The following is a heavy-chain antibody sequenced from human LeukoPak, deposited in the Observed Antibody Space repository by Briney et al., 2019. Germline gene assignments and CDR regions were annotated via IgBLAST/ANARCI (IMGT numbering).Heavy chain of an antibody. Sequence: GSVKVSCKASGYTFTSYGISWVRQAPGQGLEWMGWISAYNGNTNYAQKLQVRVTMTTDTSTSTAYMELRSLRSDDTAVYYCARDGVVAANYGMDVWGQGTTVTVSS. CDR3: ARDGVVAANYGMDV. CDR1: GYTFTSYG. J-gene: IGHJ6*02. V-gene: IGHV1-18*01. D-gene: IGHD2-15*01. CDR2: ISAYNGNT.